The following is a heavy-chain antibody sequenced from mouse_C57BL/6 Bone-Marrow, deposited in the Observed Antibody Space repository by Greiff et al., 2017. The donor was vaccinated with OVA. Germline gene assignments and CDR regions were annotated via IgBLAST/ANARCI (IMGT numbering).Heavy chain of an antibody. J-gene: IGHJ3*01. Sequence: VQLQQPGAELVKLGASVKLSCMASGSPFTTYPIEWMKQIHGKSLEWMGNFHPYNDDIKYNEKFKGKATLTVEKTSSTVNLELSRITSDDSAVYYSAKPGEYDGDWFAYGGQGTLVTVSA. V-gene: IGHV1-47*01. CDR3: AKPGEYDGDWFAY. CDR2: FHPYNDDI. CDR1: GSPFTTYP. D-gene: IGHD2-14*01.